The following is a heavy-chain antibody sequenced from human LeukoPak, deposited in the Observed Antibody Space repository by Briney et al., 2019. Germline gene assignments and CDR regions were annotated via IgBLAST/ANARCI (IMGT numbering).Heavy chain of an antibody. CDR3: ARGVSEWLLLSVRGPNWFDP. V-gene: IGHV4-31*03. J-gene: IGHJ5*02. D-gene: IGHD3-3*01. CDR1: GGSISSGGYY. CDR2: IYYSGST. Sequence: SETLSLTCTVSGGSISSGGYYWSWIRQHPGKGLEWIGYIYYSGSTYYNPSLKSRVTISVDTPKNQFSLKLSSVTAADTAVYYCARGVSEWLLLSVRGPNWFDPWGQGTLVTVSS.